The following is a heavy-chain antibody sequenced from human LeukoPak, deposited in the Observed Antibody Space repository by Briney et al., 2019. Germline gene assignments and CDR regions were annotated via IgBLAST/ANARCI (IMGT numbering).Heavy chain of an antibody. V-gene: IGHV3-7*01. J-gene: IGHJ5*02. CDR2: IKQDGSEK. CDR3: ARHSYGYNH. D-gene: IGHD3-16*01. CDR1: GIIITSYW. Sequence: PGGSLRLSCAASGIIITSYWMSWVRQTPGKGLEWVANIKQDGSEKNYVDSVKGRFTIFRDNARNSLYLQMNSLRAEDTAVYYCARHSYGYNHWGQGPLVIVSS.